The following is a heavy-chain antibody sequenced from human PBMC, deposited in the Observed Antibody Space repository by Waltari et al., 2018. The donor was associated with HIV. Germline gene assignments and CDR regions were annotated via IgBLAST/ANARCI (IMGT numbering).Heavy chain of an antibody. CDR3: AREDYDNLWGSPLYIFDS. J-gene: IGHJ4*02. V-gene: IGHV4-61*02. CDR1: GDSMKITRYF. CDR2: INTRGDT. Sequence: QVQLQESGPGLVESSKTLSLACSVSGDSMKITRYFWRWIRQSAGEGLEWIGRINTRGDTKYNPSLKSRVTMSIDAPKSRFFLNLTSTNVADTGIYFCAREDYDNLWGSPLYIFDSWGRGTLVTVSS. D-gene: IGHD3-16*01.